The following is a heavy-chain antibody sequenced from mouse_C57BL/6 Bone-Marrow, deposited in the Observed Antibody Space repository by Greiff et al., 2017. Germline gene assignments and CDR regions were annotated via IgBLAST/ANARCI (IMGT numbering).Heavy chain of an antibody. CDR2: ISDGGSYT. D-gene: IGHD2-4*01. CDR3: ARDGPIYYDYFDY. CDR1: GFTFSSYA. J-gene: IGHJ2*01. Sequence: EVMLVESGGGLVKPGGSLKLSCAASGFTFSSYAMSWVRQTPDKRLEWVATISDGGSYTYYPDNVKGRFTISRDNAKNNLYLQMSHLKSEDTAMYYCARDGPIYYDYFDYWGQGTTLTVSS. V-gene: IGHV5-4*01.